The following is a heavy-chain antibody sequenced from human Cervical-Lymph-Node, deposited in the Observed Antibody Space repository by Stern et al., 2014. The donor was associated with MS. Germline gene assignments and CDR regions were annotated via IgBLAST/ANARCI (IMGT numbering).Heavy chain of an antibody. D-gene: IGHD2-21*01. CDR2: IDGGSGNI. J-gene: IGHJ6*02. CDR3: ARDEGENDQYYYFGMDV. CDR1: GYTFTTYA. Sequence: VQLVQSGAAVKKPGASVKVSCKASGYTFTTYAMHWVRQAPGQGLEWMGWIDGGSGNIIYSQKFQGRVTITRDTSATTAYMELGSLRSEDTAVYYCARDEGENDQYYYFGMDVWGQGTTITVSS. V-gene: IGHV1-3*01.